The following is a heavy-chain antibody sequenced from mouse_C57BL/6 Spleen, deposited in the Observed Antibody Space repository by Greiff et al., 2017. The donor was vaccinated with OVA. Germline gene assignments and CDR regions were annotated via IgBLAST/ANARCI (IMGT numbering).Heavy chain of an antibody. CDR2: IDPSDSYT. J-gene: IGHJ2*01. Sequence: QVHVKQPGAELVMPGASVKLSCKASGYTFTSYWMHWVKQRPGQGLEWIGEIDPSDSYTNYNQKFKGKSTLTVDKSSSTAYMQLSSLTSEDSAVYYCARLSYYFDYWGQGTTLTVSS. CDR3: ARLSYYFDY. CDR1: GYTFTSYW. V-gene: IGHV1-69*01.